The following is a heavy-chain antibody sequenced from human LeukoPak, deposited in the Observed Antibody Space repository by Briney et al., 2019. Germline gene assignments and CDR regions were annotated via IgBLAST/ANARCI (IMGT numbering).Heavy chain of an antibody. V-gene: IGHV3-30*04. CDR2: ISYDGSNK. CDR1: GFTFSSYA. D-gene: IGHD6-13*01. CDR3: ARGTSYSSSWYGNY. J-gene: IGHJ4*02. Sequence: GRSLRLSCAASGFTFSSYAMHWVRQAPGKGLEWVAVISYDGSNKYYADSVKGRFTIPRDNSKNTLYLQMNSLRAEDTAVYYCARGTSYSSSWYGNYWGQGTLVTVSS.